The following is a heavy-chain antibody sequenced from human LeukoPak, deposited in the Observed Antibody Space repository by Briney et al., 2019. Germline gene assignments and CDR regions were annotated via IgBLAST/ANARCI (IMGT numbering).Heavy chain of an antibody. D-gene: IGHD3-22*01. J-gene: IGHJ4*02. CDR1: GFTFDDYG. V-gene: IGHV3-20*04. CDR3: ARDRGGYYDSSGCHDY. CDR2: INWNGGST. Sequence: GGSLRLSCAASGFTFDDYGMSWVRQAPGKGLEWVSGINWNGGSTGYADSVKGRFTISRDNAKNSLYLQMNSLRAEDTALYYCARDRGGYYDSSGCHDYWGQGTLVTVSS.